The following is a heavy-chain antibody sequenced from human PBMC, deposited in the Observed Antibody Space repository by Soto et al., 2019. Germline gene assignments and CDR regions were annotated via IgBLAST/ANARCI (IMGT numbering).Heavy chain of an antibody. D-gene: IGHD3-22*01. CDR2: ISSSSSTI. V-gene: IGHV3-48*02. J-gene: IGHJ3*02. CDR1: GFTFSSYS. CDR3: ARDDSSGYWNDAFDI. Sequence: GSLRLSCAASGFTFSSYSMNWVRQAPGKGLEWVSYISSSSSTIYYADSVKGRFTISRDNAKNSLYLQMNSLRDEDTAVYYCARDDSSGYWNDAFDIWGQGTMVTVSS.